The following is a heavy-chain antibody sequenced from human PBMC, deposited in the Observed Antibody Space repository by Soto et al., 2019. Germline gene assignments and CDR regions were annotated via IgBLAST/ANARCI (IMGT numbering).Heavy chain of an antibody. J-gene: IGHJ4*02. CDR1: GGSISSGGYY. CDR2: IYYSGST. V-gene: IGHV4-31*03. D-gene: IGHD2-15*01. Sequence: SETLPLTCTVSGGSISSGGYYWSWIRQHPGKGLEWIGYIYYSGSTYYNPSLKSRVTISVDTSKNQFSLKLSSVTAADTAVYYCARGPCGSCPLDYWGQGTLVTVSS. CDR3: ARGPCGSCPLDY.